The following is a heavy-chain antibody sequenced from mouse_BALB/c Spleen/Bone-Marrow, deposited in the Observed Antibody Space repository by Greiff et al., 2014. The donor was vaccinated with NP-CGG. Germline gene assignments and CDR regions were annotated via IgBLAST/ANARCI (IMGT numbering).Heavy chain of an antibody. CDR3: ARRDYGSSYGWFAY. D-gene: IGHD1-1*01. CDR1: GYAFSSSW. J-gene: IGHJ3*01. CDR2: IYPGDGDT. Sequence: VQLKESGPELVKPGASVKISCKASGYAFSSSWMNWLKQRPGQGLEWIGRIYPGDGDTNYNGKFKAKATLTADKSSSTAYMQLSSLTSVDSAVYFCARRDYGSSYGWFAYWGQGTLVTVSA. V-gene: IGHV1-82*01.